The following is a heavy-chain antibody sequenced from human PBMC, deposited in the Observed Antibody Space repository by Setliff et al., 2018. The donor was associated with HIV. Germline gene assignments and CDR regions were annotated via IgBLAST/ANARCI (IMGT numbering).Heavy chain of an antibody. V-gene: IGHV5-51*01. J-gene: IGHJ6*03. CDR1: GYILTDYW. CDR2: IYSGDSDT. D-gene: IGHD2-21*01. CDR3: ARAPRSPLRWRDNLLSSSSFFMDV. Sequence: GESLKISCEASGYILTDYWIGWVRQMPGKGLEWMGIIYSGDSDTRYSPSFQGQVTFSADKSISAVYLQWDSLKASDSAIYYCARAPRSPLRWRDNLLSSSSFFMDVWGKGTTVTVSS.